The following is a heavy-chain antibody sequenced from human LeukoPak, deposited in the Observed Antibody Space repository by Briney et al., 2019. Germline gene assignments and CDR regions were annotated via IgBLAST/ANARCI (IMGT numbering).Heavy chain of an antibody. CDR2: INHSGYT. CDR3: TIMTAGHDY. J-gene: IGHJ4*02. Sequence: PSETLSPTCAVSGVSFYDYYWSSVRPTPGKGLEWIGEINHSGYTNDSPSLKSRVTLSIDTSRKQFSLNLRSVTVADTGIYYCTIMTAGHDYWGQGTLVTVSS. V-gene: IGHV4-34*01. D-gene: IGHD2-21*02. CDR1: GVSFYDYY.